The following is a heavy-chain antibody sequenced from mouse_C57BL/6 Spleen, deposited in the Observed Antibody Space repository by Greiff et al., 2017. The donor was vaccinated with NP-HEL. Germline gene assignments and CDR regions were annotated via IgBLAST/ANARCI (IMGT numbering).Heavy chain of an antibody. D-gene: IGHD1-1*01. CDR3: ARYGDYYGSNDY. CDR1: GYAFSSSW. Sequence: VQLQQSGPELVKPGASVKISCKASGYAFSSSWMNWVKQRPGKGLEWIGRIYPGDGDTNYNGKFKGKATLTADKSSSTAYMQLSSLTSEDSAVYFCARYGDYYGSNDYWGQGTTLTVSS. V-gene: IGHV1-82*01. CDR2: IYPGDGDT. J-gene: IGHJ2*01.